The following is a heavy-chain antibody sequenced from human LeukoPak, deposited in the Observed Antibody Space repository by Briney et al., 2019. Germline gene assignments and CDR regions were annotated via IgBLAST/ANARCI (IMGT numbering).Heavy chain of an antibody. J-gene: IGHJ5*02. CDR2: TNPDSGNT. D-gene: IGHD6-6*01. CDR3: ARGKSSIAARRGSWLDP. CDR1: GYTFSSYD. V-gene: IGHV1-8*01. Sequence: EASVKVSCKASGYTFSSYDINWVRQATGQGLEWMGWTNPDSGNTGYAQKFQGRVTMTRNTSTSTAYMELSSLRSEDTAMYYCARGKSSIAARRGSWLDPWGQGTLVTVSS.